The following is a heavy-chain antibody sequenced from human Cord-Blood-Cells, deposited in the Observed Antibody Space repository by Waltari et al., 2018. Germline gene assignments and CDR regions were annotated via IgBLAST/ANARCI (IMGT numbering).Heavy chain of an antibody. CDR3: ARDSGLLWFGELSH. Sequence: EVQLVESGGCLVQPGGSLRLSCSASGFSFSSYWMHWVRQAPGKGLVWVSRINSDGSSTSYADSVKGRFTISRDNAKNTLYLQMNSLRAEDTAVYYCARDSGLLWFGELSHWGQGTLVTVSS. V-gene: IGHV3-74*01. CDR1: GFSFSSYW. J-gene: IGHJ1*01. CDR2: INSDGSST. D-gene: IGHD3-10*01.